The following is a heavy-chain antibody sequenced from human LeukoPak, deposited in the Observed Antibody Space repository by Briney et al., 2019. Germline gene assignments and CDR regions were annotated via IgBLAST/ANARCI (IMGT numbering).Heavy chain of an antibody. CDR1: GYTFTGYY. J-gene: IGHJ3*02. CDR3: ARDPYDSSGYYYAPSDAFDI. CDR2: INPNSGGT. D-gene: IGHD3-22*01. Sequence: ASVKVSCKASGYTFTGYYMHWVRQAPEQGLEWMGWINPNSGGTNYAQKFQGRVTMTRDTSISTAYMELSRLRSDDTAVYYCARDPYDSSGYYYAPSDAFDIWGQGTMVTVSS. V-gene: IGHV1-2*02.